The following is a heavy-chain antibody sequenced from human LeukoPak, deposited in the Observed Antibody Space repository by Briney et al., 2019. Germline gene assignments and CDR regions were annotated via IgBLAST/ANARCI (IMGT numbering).Heavy chain of an antibody. CDR1: GGSISSYY. D-gene: IGHD2-8*01. Sequence: SETLSLTCTVSGGSISSYYWSWIRQPPGKGLEWIGYIYYSGSTNYNPSLKSRVTISVDTSKNQSSLKLSSVTAADTAVYYCARGGSVGPYCTNGVCYWGGFDYWGQGTLVTVSS. CDR3: ARGGSVGPYCTNGVCYWGGFDY. J-gene: IGHJ4*02. V-gene: IGHV4-59*01. CDR2: IYYSGST.